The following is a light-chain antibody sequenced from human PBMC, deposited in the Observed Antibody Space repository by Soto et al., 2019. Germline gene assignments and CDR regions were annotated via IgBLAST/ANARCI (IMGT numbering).Light chain of an antibody. J-gene: IGKJ1*01. CDR2: KAS. Sequence: DIQITHSPSTLSASVGDRVTITCRASQSISSWLAWYQQKPGTAPKLLIYKASTLQTGVPSRFSGSGSGTEFTLTISSLQPDDFATYYCQQYNDNWTFGQGTKVDIK. CDR1: QSISSW. V-gene: IGKV1-5*03. CDR3: QQYNDNWT.